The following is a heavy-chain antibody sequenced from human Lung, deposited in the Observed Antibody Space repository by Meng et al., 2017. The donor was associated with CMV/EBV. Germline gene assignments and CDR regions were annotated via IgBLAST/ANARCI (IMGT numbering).Heavy chain of an antibody. CDR2: ISGSGGRT. CDR1: GFIFSDYG. CDR3: AKDRGDYSNFRFDP. J-gene: IGHJ5*02. V-gene: IGHV3-23*01. Sequence: GESXKISCAASGFIFSDYGMSWVRQVPGKGLEWLSGISGSGGRTYYAESIKGRFTISRDNSKNTIYLQMDNLRAEDTAVYYCAKDRGDYSNFRFDPSGQGXLVTVSS. D-gene: IGHD4-11*01.